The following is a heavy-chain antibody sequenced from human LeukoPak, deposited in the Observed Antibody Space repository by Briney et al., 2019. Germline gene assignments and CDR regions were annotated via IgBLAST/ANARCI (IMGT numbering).Heavy chain of an antibody. CDR2: ITSGGSTR. CDR1: GFTFSSCE. Sequence: GGSLRLSCAASGFTFSSCEMNWVRQAPGKGLEWVSYITSGGSTRYYADSVKGRFTITRDNAQNSLYLQMNSLRVEDTAVYYCARVAYYFDSSGYFYSDYWGQGTLVTVSS. J-gene: IGHJ4*02. V-gene: IGHV3-48*03. CDR3: ARVAYYFDSSGYFYSDY. D-gene: IGHD3-22*01.